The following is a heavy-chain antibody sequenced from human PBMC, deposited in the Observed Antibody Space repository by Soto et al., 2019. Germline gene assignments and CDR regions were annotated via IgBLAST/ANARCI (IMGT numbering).Heavy chain of an antibody. J-gene: IGHJ3*02. Sequence: GGSLRLSCAASGFTFSSYAMSWVHQAPGKGLEWVSAISGSGGSTYYADSVKGRFTISRDNSKNTLYLQMNSLRAEDTAVYYCAKEYYDSSGYYYPDAFDIWGQGTMVTVSS. V-gene: IGHV3-23*01. CDR1: GFTFSSYA. CDR2: ISGSGGST. D-gene: IGHD3-22*01. CDR3: AKEYYDSSGYYYPDAFDI.